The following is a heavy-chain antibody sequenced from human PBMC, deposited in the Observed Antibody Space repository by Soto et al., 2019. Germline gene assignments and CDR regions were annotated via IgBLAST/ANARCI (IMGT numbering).Heavy chain of an antibody. V-gene: IGHV1-69*13. J-gene: IGHJ4*02. CDR1: GGTFSSYA. CDR3: AGPAGYYFDY. Sequence: GASVNVSCKASGGTFSSYAISWVRQAPGQGLEWMGGIIPIFGTANYAQKFQGRVTITADESTSTAYMELSSLRSEDTAVYYCAGPAGYYFDYWGQGTLVTVSA. CDR2: IIPIFGTA.